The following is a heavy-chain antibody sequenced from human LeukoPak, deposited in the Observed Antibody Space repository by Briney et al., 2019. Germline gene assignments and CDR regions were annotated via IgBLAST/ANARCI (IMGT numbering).Heavy chain of an antibody. CDR3: ALLAVASDSDY. Sequence: GGSLRLSCAVSRFPFSVYEFNWVRQAPGKGLEWVANIASSGTIKYYADSVEGRFSISRDNAKNSLYLQMNSLRVEDTGFYYCALLAVASDSDYWGQGALVTVSS. CDR2: IASSGTIK. CDR1: RFPFSVYE. J-gene: IGHJ4*02. V-gene: IGHV3-48*03. D-gene: IGHD6-19*01.